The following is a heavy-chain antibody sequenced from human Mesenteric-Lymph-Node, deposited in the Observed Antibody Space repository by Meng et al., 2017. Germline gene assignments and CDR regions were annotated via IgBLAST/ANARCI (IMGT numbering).Heavy chain of an antibody. D-gene: IGHD6-13*01. CDR1: GGTFSSYS. J-gene: IGHJ4*02. CDR2: IIPILGIA. Sequence: SVTVSCKASGGTFSSYSINWVRQAPGQGLEWMGRIIPILGIANYAQKFQGRVTITADKSTSTAYMELSSLRSEDTAVYYCASIAAGRGDYWGQGTLVTVSS. V-gene: IGHV1-69*02. CDR3: ASIAAGRGDY.